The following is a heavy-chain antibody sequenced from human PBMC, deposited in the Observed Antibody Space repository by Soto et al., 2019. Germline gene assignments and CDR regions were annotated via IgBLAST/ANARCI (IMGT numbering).Heavy chain of an antibody. CDR1: GGSFSNFG. Sequence: SVKVSCKASGGSFSNFGISWVRQAPGQGLEWMGGIVPVFGRPNYAQRFRGRLTITADESTSTGYMELIGLRSDDTAVYYCAREGSGYNFWGQGTQVTVS. D-gene: IGHD5-12*01. CDR2: IVPVFGRP. J-gene: IGHJ4*02. CDR3: AREGSGYNF. V-gene: IGHV1-69*13.